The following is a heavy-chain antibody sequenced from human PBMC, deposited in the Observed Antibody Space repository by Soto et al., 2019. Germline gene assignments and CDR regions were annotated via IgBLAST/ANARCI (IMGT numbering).Heavy chain of an antibody. Sequence: PGGSLRLSCAASGFTFSHHLMHWVRQAPGKGLVWVARISSDGGATNYAESVKGRFTISRDNTKNTLYVQMSSLTTEDTAVYYCARGGISSDYLNSKYAMDVWGQGTTVTVSS. J-gene: IGHJ6*02. CDR2: ISSDGGAT. CDR1: GFTFSHHL. CDR3: ARGGISSDYLNSKYAMDV. V-gene: IGHV3-74*01. D-gene: IGHD5-12*01.